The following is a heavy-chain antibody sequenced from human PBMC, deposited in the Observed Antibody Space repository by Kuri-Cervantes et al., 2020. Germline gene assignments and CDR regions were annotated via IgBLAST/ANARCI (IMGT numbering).Heavy chain of an antibody. CDR1: GFTFSSYA. Sequence: LSLTCAASGFTFSSYAMHWVRQAPGKGLEWVAVISYDGSNKYYADSVKGRFTISRDNSKNTLYLQMNSLRAEDTAVYYCAKDRALRDGSDYWGQGTLVTVSS. CDR2: ISYDGSNK. V-gene: IGHV3-30-3*01. J-gene: IGHJ4*02. D-gene: IGHD1-26*01. CDR3: AKDRALRDGSDY.